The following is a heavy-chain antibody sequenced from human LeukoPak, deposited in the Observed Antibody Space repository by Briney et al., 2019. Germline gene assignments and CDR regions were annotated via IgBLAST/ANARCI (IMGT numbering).Heavy chain of an antibody. J-gene: IGHJ3*02. CDR1: GGSFSGYY. D-gene: IGHD2-21*02. Sequence: SETLSLTCAVYGGSFSGYYWSWIRQPPGKGLEWIGEINHSGSTNYNPSLKSRVTISVDTSKNQFSLKLSSVTAADTAVYYCARGRVPYCGGDCYAFDIWGQGTMVTASS. V-gene: IGHV4-34*01. CDR2: INHSGST. CDR3: ARGRVPYCGGDCYAFDI.